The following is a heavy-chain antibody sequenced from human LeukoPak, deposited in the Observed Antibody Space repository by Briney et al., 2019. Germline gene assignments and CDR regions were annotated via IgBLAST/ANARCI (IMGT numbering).Heavy chain of an antibody. CDR3: ARVELDIVVVPAAITFDY. CDR1: GASFSGYY. Sequence: PSETLSLTCAVYGASFSGYYWSWIRQPPGKGLVWIGEINHSGSTNYNPSLKSRVTISVDTSKNQFSLKLSSVTAADTAVYYCARVELDIVVVPAAITFDYWGQGTLVTVSS. D-gene: IGHD2-2*02. CDR2: INHSGST. V-gene: IGHV4-34*01. J-gene: IGHJ4*02.